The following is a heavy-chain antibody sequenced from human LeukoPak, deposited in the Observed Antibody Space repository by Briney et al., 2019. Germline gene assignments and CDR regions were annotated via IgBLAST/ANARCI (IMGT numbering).Heavy chain of an antibody. D-gene: IGHD6-6*01. J-gene: IGHJ4*02. CDR2: IIPIFGPA. Sequence: ASVKVSCTASGGTFSTYAISWVRQAPGQGLEWMGGIIPIFGPANYAQKFQGRVTITADESTTTAYMEVSSLRSEDTAMYYCARDVIEYSSSSNYFGYWGQGTLVTVSS. CDR1: GGTFSTYA. V-gene: IGHV1-69*13. CDR3: ARDVIEYSSSSNYFGY.